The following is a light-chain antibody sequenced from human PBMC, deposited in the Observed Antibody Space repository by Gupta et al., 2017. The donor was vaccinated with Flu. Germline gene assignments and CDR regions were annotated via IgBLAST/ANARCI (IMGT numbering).Light chain of an antibody. CDR1: QGRGYSDGNTY. CDR2: KGS. CDR3: RQGKYCPYT. Sequence: VTLGKPASISCSSTQGRGYSDGNTYLNWFQQRPGQSPRRLIYKGSDRDSGVPDRFSGSGSGTDFTLKISRVEAEDVGVYYCRQGKYCPYTFGQGTKLEIK. V-gene: IGKV2-30*01. J-gene: IGKJ2*01.